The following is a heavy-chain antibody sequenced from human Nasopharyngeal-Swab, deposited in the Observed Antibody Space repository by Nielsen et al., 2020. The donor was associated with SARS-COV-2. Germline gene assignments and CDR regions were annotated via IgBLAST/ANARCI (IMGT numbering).Heavy chain of an antibody. CDR3: ARGYDFRSGSNALDI. CDR1: GFTFSSYS. D-gene: IGHD3-3*01. V-gene: IGHV3-21*01. J-gene: IGHJ3*02. CDR2: ITSGSSYI. Sequence: GESLKISCAASGFTFSSYSMNWVRQAPGKGLEWVSSITSGSSYIYYADSVKGRFTISRDNAKNSLFLQMNSLRAEDTAVYYCARGYDFRSGSNALDIWGQGTMVTVSS.